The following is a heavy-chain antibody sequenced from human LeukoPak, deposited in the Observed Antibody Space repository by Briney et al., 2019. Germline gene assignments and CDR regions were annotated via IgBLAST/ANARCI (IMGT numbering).Heavy chain of an antibody. V-gene: IGHV7-4-1*02. CDR3: ARILSATTYYYGSGSYQANWFDP. D-gene: IGHD3-10*01. CDR1: GYTFTNYA. J-gene: IGHJ5*02. CDR2: INTNTGNP. Sequence: ASVKVSCKASGYTFTNYAMNWVRQAPGQGLEWMGWINTNTGNPTYAQGFTGRFVFSLDTSVSTAYLQISSLKAEDTAVYYCARILSATTYYYGSGSYQANWFDPWGQGTLVTVSS.